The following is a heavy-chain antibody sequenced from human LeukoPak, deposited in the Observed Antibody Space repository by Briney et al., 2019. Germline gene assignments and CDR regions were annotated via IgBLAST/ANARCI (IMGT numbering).Heavy chain of an antibody. CDR2: IYYSGST. J-gene: IGHJ4*02. CDR3: ARGNGYGGLDH. Sequence: SETLSLTCSVSGGSISSYYWSWIRQPPGKGLEHIGYIYYSGSTYYNPSLKSRVTISADTSNNQFSLKLRSVTAADTAVYYCARGNGYGGLDHWGQGTVVTVSS. V-gene: IGHV4-59*01. CDR1: GGSISSYY. D-gene: IGHD5-18*01.